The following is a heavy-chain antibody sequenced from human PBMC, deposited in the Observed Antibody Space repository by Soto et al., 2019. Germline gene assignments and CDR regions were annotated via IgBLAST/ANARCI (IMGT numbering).Heavy chain of an antibody. J-gene: IGHJ3*02. Sequence: PGGSMRLSCAASGFICSSYDMSWVRQDPGKGLEWVSTILVDGRTFYVDSVKGRFTISRDSSQNTVYLQMNSLTAGDTALYYCAKATATGGGAFDICGQGTLVTVSS. CDR1: GFICSSYD. CDR2: ILVDGRT. D-gene: IGHD2-8*02. CDR3: AKATATGGGAFDI. V-gene: IGHV3-23*01.